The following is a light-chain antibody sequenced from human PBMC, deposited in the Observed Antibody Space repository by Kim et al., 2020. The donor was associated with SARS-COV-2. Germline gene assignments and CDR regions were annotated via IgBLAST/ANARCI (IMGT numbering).Light chain of an antibody. J-gene: IGKJ1*01. CDR2: GAS. CDR1: QSVRSN. CDR3: QQYNNWPPWT. Sequence: PPGERATLSCRASQSVRSNLAWYQQKPGQAPRLLIYGASTRATGIPARFSGSGSGTEFTLIISSLQSEDFAVYYCQQYNNWPPWTFGQGTKVDIK. V-gene: IGKV3-15*01.